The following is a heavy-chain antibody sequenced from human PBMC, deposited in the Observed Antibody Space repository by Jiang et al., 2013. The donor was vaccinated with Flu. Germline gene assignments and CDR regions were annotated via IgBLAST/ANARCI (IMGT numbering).Heavy chain of an antibody. CDR2: INGNNGNT. CDR1: GYQFTSFG. V-gene: IGHV1-18*01. D-gene: IGHD5-18*01. CDR3: ARVGRSKFDNYGVDV. J-gene: IGHJ6*02. Sequence: SGAEVKKPGASVKVSCKGSGYQFTSFGISWVRQAPGQGLEWMGWINGNNGNTNYAQNFQGRVTMTTDTSTRTGYMELRSLRPDDTAMYYCARVGRSKFDNYGVDVWGPGTTVIVSS.